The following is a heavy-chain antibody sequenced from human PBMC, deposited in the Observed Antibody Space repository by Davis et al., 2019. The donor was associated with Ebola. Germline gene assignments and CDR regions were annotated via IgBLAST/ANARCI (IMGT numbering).Heavy chain of an antibody. V-gene: IGHV5-51*01. CDR1: GYSFTTYW. CDR3: AKQESLYGSSDY. J-gene: IGHJ4*02. D-gene: IGHD3-22*01. Sequence: GASLKISCKGSGYSFTTYWIAWVRQPPAKGLEWMGIIYPGDSDTSYSPSFEGQVTISVDRSISTAYLQWSSLKASDTAMYYCAKQESLYGSSDYWGQGTLVTVSS. CDR2: IYPGDSDT.